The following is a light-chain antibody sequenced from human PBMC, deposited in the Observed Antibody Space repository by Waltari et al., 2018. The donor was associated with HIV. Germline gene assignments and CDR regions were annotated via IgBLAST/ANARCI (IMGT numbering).Light chain of an antibody. CDR1: QSLLHSNGYNY. CDR2: LGS. CDR3: LQNIQTPRI. J-gene: IGKJ2*01. V-gene: IGKV2-28*01. Sequence: DIVMTQSPLSLPVTPGEPASISCRSSQSLLHSNGYNYLDWYLQKPGQSPQLLIYLGSNRASGVPDRFSGSGSGTDFTLKISRVEAEDVGVYYCLQNIQTPRIFGQGTRLEIK.